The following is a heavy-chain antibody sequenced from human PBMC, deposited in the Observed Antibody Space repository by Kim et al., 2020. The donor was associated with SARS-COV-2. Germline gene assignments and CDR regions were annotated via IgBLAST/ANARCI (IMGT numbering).Heavy chain of an antibody. Sequence: GGSLRLSCAASGFTFSASVMRWVRQAPGKGLEWVSTITGSGGSTFYADSVKGRFTISRDNSKNTLYLQMNSLRAEDTVVYYCAKDHQWSFDYWGQGSLVTVSS. CDR2: ITGSGGST. D-gene: IGHD2-8*01. V-gene: IGHV3-23*01. CDR3: AKDHQWSFDY. CDR1: GFTFSASV. J-gene: IGHJ4*02.